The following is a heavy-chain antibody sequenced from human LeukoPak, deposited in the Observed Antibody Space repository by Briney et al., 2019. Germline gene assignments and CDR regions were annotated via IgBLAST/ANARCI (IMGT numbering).Heavy chain of an antibody. CDR3: AKDRALIVVVPDAFDI. Sequence: PGGSLRLSCAASGFTFSSYAMSWVRQAPGKGLEWVSAISGSGGSTYYADSVKGRFTISRDNSKNTPYLQMNSLRAEDTAVYYCAKDRALIVVVPDAFDIWGQGTMVTVSS. D-gene: IGHD2-2*01. CDR1: GFTFSSYA. J-gene: IGHJ3*02. V-gene: IGHV3-23*01. CDR2: ISGSGGST.